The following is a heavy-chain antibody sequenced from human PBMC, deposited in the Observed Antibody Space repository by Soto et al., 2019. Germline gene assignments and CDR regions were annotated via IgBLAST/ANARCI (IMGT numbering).Heavy chain of an antibody. CDR1: GGTFSSYA. J-gene: IGHJ5*02. Sequence: QVQLVQSGAEVKKPGSSVKVSCKASGGTFSSYAISWVRQAPGQGLEWMGGIIPIFGTANYAQKFQGRVTMTADECTSTAYMELSSLRSEDTAVYYCARGVVVVPAAVSYWFDPWGQGTLVTVSA. CDR3: ARGVVVVPAAVSYWFDP. D-gene: IGHD2-2*01. CDR2: IIPIFGTA. V-gene: IGHV1-69*01.